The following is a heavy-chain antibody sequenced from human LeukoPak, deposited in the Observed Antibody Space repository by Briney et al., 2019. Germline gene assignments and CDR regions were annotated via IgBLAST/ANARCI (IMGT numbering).Heavy chain of an antibody. V-gene: IGHV3-30-3*01. D-gene: IGHD3-10*01. CDR1: GFTFSSYA. CDR2: ISYDGSNK. Sequence: HPGGSLRLSCAASGFTFSSYAMHWVRQAPGKGLEWVAVISYDGSNKYYADSVKGRFTISRDNSKNTLYLQMNSLRAEDTAVYYCARDSGYYGSGSYYFYFDYWGQGTLVTVSS. CDR3: ARDSGYYGSGSYYFYFDY. J-gene: IGHJ4*02.